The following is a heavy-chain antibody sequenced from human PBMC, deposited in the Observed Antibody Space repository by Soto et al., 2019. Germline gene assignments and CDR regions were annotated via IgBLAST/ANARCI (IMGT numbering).Heavy chain of an antibody. V-gene: IGHV3-30*18. CDR1: GFTFSDYA. CDR3: AKGGRQWLVTSDFNY. CDR2: VSHDGRNT. Sequence: SLRLSCAASGFTFSDYAMHWVRQAPGKGLEWVAVVSHDGRNTHYADSVKGRFTISRDSSKNTASLEMTSLGAEDTAVYYCAKGGRQWLVTSDFNYWGQGAQV. D-gene: IGHD6-19*01. J-gene: IGHJ4*02.